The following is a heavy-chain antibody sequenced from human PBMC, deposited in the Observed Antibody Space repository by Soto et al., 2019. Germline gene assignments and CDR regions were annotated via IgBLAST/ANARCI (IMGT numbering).Heavy chain of an antibody. D-gene: IGHD3-22*01. V-gene: IGHV3-30-3*01. CDR1: GFTFSSYA. CDR3: ARTLHYYDSSGYYYGMDV. J-gene: IGHJ6*02. Sequence: QVQLVESGGGVVQPGRSLRLSCAASGFTFSSYAMHWVRQAPGKGLEWVAVISYDGSNKYYADSVKGRFTISRDNSKNTLYLQMNSLRAEDTAVYYCARTLHYYDSSGYYYGMDVWGQGTTVTVSS. CDR2: ISYDGSNK.